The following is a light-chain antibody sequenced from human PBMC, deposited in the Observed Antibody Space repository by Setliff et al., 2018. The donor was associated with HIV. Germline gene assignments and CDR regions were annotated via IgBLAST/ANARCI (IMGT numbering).Light chain of an antibody. J-gene: IGLJ2*01. Sequence: QSALSQPPSVSAAPGQRVTISCTGSSSNIGAGYGVHWYRRLPGTAPKLLIYGNSNRPSGVPDRFSGSKSGTSASLAISGLQAEDEADYYCQSYDSSLSGVVFGGGTKLTVL. CDR1: SSNIGAGYG. V-gene: IGLV1-40*01. CDR3: QSYDSSLSGVV. CDR2: GNS.